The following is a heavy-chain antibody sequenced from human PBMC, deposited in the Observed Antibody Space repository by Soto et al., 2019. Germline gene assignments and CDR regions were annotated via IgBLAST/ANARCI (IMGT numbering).Heavy chain of an antibody. CDR3: ARDVGLQYDTGYSDFWNGKNNWFDP. J-gene: IGHJ5*02. V-gene: IGHV4-59*11. CDR1: GGSTSRQY. D-gene: IGHD3-3*01. CDR2: IYYSGST. Sequence: PSETLSLTCTVSGGSTSRQYWSWLRQPPGKGLEWIGYIYYSGSTNYNPSLKSRVTISIDTSRNQFSLELRSVTAADTAVYYCARDVGLQYDTGYSDFWNGKNNWFDPWGQGTLVTVSS.